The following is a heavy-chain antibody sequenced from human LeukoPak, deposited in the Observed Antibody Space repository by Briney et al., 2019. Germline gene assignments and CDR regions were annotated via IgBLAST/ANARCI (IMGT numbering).Heavy chain of an antibody. CDR3: ARVRAAAGINWYFDL. CDR1: GFTFSGYY. Sequence: GGSLRLSCAASGFTFSGYYMSWIRQAPGKGLEWVSYISSSSSYTNYADSVKGRFTISREDAKSSSYLQMNSLRAGDTAVYYCARVRAAAGINWYFDLWGRGTLVIVSS. J-gene: IGHJ2*01. V-gene: IGHV3-11*06. D-gene: IGHD6-13*01. CDR2: ISSSSSYT.